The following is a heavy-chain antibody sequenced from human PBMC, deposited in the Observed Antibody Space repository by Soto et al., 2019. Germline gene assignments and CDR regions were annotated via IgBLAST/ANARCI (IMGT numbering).Heavy chain of an antibody. CDR1: GFTFGNNA. CDR3: SRPSYYYHTSGFEPGAFDI. CDR2: IRSKNYGRTT. Sequence: RLSCTGSGFTFGNNAMTWFRQAPGKGLEWVGFIRSKNYGRTTEYAASVQGRFTISGDDSKGIAYLEMNSLTTDDTAVYYCSRPSYYYHTSGFEPGAFDIWGQGTMVTVSS. J-gene: IGHJ3*02. V-gene: IGHV3-49*03. D-gene: IGHD3-22*01.